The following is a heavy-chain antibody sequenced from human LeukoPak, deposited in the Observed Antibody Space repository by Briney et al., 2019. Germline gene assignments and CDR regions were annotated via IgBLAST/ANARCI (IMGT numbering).Heavy chain of an antibody. CDR1: GFTFGDYA. D-gene: IGHD3-9*01. CDR3: TSSLVLRYFDWPQTPEWYYGMDV. V-gene: IGHV3-49*04. J-gene: IGHJ6*04. Sequence: GRSLRLSCTASGFTFGDYAMSWVRQAPGKGLEWVGFIRSKAYGGTTEYAASVKGRFTISRDDSKSIAYLQMNSLKTEDTAVYYCTSSLVLRYFDWPQTPEWYYGMDVWGKGTTVTVSS. CDR2: IRSKAYGGTT.